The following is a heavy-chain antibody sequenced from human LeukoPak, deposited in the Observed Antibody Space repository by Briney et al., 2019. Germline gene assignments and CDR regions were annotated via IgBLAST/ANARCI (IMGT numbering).Heavy chain of an antibody. CDR2: IRSKAYGGTT. V-gene: IGHV3-49*03. CDR1: GFTFGDYA. Sequence: GGTLRLSCTASGFTFGDYAMSCFRQAPGKGREWGGLIRSKAYGGTTEYAASVKGRFTISRDDSKSIAYLQMTSLKTEDTAVYYCTRDGNDFDYWGQGTLVTVSS. J-gene: IGHJ4*02. D-gene: IGHD5-12*01. CDR3: TRDGNDFDY.